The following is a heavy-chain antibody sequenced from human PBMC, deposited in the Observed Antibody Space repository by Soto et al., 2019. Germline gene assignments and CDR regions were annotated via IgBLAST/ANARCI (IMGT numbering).Heavy chain of an antibody. D-gene: IGHD3-16*02. J-gene: IGHJ4*02. Sequence: QVQLVQSGAEVKKPGSSVKVSCKASGGAFNTNAIVWVREAPGQGLEWMGGLLPIFGTANYAREFQGRVTITADESTCTVYMELSSLRSEDTAVYYCARESVVGEFISYYFEYGGQGTLVSVSS. CDR3: ARESVVGEFISYYFEY. CDR2: LLPIFGTA. CDR1: GGAFNTNA. V-gene: IGHV1-69*01.